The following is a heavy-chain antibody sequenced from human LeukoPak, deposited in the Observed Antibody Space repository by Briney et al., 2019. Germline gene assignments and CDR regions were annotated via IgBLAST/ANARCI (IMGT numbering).Heavy chain of an antibody. V-gene: IGHV3-23*01. CDR2: ISGSGSST. D-gene: IGHD2-2*01. CDR1: GFTFSKFG. J-gene: IGHJ4*02. CDR3: ARDFPTSTSWYYFDL. Sequence: PGGSLRLSCAGSGFTFSKFGMIWVRQAPGKGLEWVSGISGSGSSTYYADSVKGRFTVSRDNAKKSLYLQMNSLRGDDTAIYYCARDFPTSTSWYYFDLWGQGALVVVSS.